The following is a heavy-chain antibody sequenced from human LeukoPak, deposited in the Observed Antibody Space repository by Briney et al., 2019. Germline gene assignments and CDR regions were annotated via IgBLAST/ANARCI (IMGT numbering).Heavy chain of an antibody. CDR2: INSDGSST. CDR3: AKDVSGATIFGRRWAADAFDI. V-gene: IGHV3-74*01. CDR1: GFTFSSYW. Sequence: GGSLRLSCAASGFTFSSYWMHWVRQAPGKGLVWVSRINSDGSSTSYADSVKGRFTISRDNAKNTLYLQMNSLRAEDTAIYYCAKDVSGATIFGRRWAADAFDIWGQGTMVTVSS. D-gene: IGHD3-3*01. J-gene: IGHJ3*02.